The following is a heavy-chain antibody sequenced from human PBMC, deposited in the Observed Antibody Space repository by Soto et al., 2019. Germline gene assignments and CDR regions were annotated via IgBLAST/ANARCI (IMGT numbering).Heavy chain of an antibody. CDR1: GYTFTSYG. V-gene: IGHV1-18*01. CDR3: ARDRTMYYYILTGYYKPPLDY. J-gene: IGHJ4*02. Sequence: GASVKVSCKASGYTFTSYGISWVRQAPGQGLEWMGWISAYNGNTNYAQKLQGRVTMTTDTSTSTAYMELRSLRSDDTAVYYCARDRTMYYYILTGYYKPPLDYLGKGTLVTVSS. D-gene: IGHD3-9*01. CDR2: ISAYNGNT.